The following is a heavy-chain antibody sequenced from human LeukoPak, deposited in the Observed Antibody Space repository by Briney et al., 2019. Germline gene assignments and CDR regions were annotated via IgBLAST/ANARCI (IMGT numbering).Heavy chain of an antibody. V-gene: IGHV1-18*01. CDR3: AKGQGLIQSIAAAGFRVDY. Sequence: ASVKVSCKASGYTFTSYGISWVRQAPGQGLEWMGWISAYNGNTNYAQKLQGRVTMTTDTSTSTAYMELRSLRSDDTAVYYCAKGQGLIQSIAAAGFRVDYWGQGTLVTVSS. CDR1: GYTFTSYG. J-gene: IGHJ4*02. D-gene: IGHD6-13*01. CDR2: ISAYNGNT.